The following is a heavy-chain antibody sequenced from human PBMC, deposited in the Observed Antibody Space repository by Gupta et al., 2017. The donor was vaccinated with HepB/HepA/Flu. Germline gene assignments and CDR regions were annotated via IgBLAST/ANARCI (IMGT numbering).Heavy chain of an antibody. CDR3: ARAGTAVVVTATISFDY. V-gene: IGHV3-7*04. J-gene: IGHJ4*02. Sequence: EVQLVESGGGLVQPGGSLRLSCAASGFTFSSYWMSWVRQAPGKGLEWVANIKQDGSEKYYVDSVKGRFTISRDNAKNSLYLQMNSLRAEDTAVYYCARAGTAVVVTATISFDYWGQGTLVTVSS. CDR2: IKQDGSEK. CDR1: GFTFSSYW. D-gene: IGHD2-21*02.